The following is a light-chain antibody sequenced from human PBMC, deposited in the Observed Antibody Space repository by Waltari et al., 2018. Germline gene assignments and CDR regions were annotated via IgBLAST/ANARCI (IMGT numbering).Light chain of an antibody. Sequence: EIVMTQSPATLSVSPGDRATLSCRASQSVSSNLAWYQQKPGQAPRLLIYGASTRATCIPARFSGTWSGTEFTLTISSLQSEDFAVYYCQQYNNWPPLFTFGPGTKVDMK. CDR3: QQYNNWPPLFT. V-gene: IGKV3D-15*01. CDR1: QSVSSN. J-gene: IGKJ3*01. CDR2: GAS.